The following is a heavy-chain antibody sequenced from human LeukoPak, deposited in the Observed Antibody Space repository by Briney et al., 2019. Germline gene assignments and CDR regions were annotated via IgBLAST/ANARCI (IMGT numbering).Heavy chain of an antibody. Sequence: ASVTVSCKASGYTFTGYYMHWVRQAPGQGLEWMGWINPNSGGTNYAQKFQGRVTMTRDTSISTAYMELSRLRSDDTAVYYCARDEGPHYYGSGSYYGVYDYWGQGTLVTVSS. J-gene: IGHJ4*02. CDR3: ARDEGPHYYGSGSYYGVYDY. V-gene: IGHV1-2*02. CDR2: INPNSGGT. D-gene: IGHD3-10*01. CDR1: GYTFTGYY.